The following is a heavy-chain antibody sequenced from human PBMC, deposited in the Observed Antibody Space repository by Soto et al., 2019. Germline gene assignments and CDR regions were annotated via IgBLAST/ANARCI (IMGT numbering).Heavy chain of an antibody. V-gene: IGHV4-28*03. CDR1: GYSISSTNW. Sequence: SETLSLTCAVSGYSISSTNWWGWIRQPPGMGLEWIGYISYSGSTYYNPSLKSRVTMSVDTSKNQFSLDLSSVTAADTAMYYGARAGVATIYPGNNWFDPWGQGTLVTVSS. D-gene: IGHD5-12*01. CDR2: ISYSGST. CDR3: ARAGVATIYPGNNWFDP. J-gene: IGHJ5*02.